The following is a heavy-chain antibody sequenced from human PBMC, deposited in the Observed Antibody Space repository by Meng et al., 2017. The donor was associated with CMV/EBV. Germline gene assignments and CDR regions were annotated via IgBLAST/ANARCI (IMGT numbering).Heavy chain of an antibody. J-gene: IGHJ5*02. Sequence: SETLSLTCTVSGGSISSSSYYWGWIRQPPGLGLEWIGSIYYSGSTYYNPSLKIRVTISVDTSKNQFSLKPSSVTAADTAVYYCARLRYSSSWYANNWFDPWGQGTLVTVSS. V-gene: IGHV4-39*01. CDR3: ARLRYSSSWYANNWFDP. CDR2: IYYSGST. CDR1: GGSISSSSYY. D-gene: IGHD6-13*01.